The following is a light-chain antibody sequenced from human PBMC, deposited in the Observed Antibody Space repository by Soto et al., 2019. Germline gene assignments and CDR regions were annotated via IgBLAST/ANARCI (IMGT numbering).Light chain of an antibody. J-gene: IGKJ1*01. CDR1: QSISGY. Sequence: DIQMTQSPSTLSASVGDRGTITCRSSQSISGYLAWYQQKQGKAPKFXIYDASSLESGVPSRFSGSAAGTEFTLTISSLQPDDFATYYCQQYNTYPWTFGQGTKVDIK. CDR2: DAS. CDR3: QQYNTYPWT. V-gene: IGKV1-5*01.